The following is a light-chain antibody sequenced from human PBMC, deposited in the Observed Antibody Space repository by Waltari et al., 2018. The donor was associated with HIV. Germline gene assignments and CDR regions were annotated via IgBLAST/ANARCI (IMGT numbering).Light chain of an antibody. J-gene: IGLJ3*02. CDR2: VNSDGSH. CDR3: QTLGPGIGV. CDR1: NRQNTYG. Sequence: QLVLTQSPSASASLGASVKLTCTPSNRQNTYGIAWHQQQPEKGPRYLLRVNSDGSHPKGAGNPGRFSVYSSGAERYLTISSLQSEDEAVYYCQTLGPGIGVFGRGTQLTVL. V-gene: IGLV4-69*01.